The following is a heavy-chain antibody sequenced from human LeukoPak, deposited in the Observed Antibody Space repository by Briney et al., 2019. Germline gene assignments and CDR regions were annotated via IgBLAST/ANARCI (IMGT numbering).Heavy chain of an antibody. CDR1: GFTFNSNG. Sequence: PGGSLRLSCAASGFTFNSNGMDWVRQAPGKGLEGVALIWYDGSNKYYADSVKGRFTISRDNSKNTLYLQMDSLRAEDTAVYYCAKAGDNSGYYPAFYYYMDVWGRGTTVTVSS. V-gene: IGHV3-33*06. D-gene: IGHD3-22*01. CDR3: AKAGDNSGYYPAFYYYMDV. J-gene: IGHJ6*03. CDR2: IWYDGSNK.